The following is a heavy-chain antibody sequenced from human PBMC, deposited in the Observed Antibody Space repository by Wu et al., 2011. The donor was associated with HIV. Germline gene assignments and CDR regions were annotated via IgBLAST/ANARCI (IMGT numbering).Heavy chain of an antibody. V-gene: IGHV1-2*02. D-gene: IGHD6-6*01. CDR1: GYTFTDNS. CDR2: INPKSDDT. CDR3: ARDPYSSSFYYYYFNGR. Sequence: QVQLVQSGAEVKKPGASVKVSCQASGYTFTDNSVHWVRQAPGQGLEWMGWINPKSDDTNYAQRFQGRVTMTRDTSITTAYMELSRLRSDDTGLYYCARDPYSSSFYYYYFNGRLGQRDHSHRLL. J-gene: IGHJ6*03.